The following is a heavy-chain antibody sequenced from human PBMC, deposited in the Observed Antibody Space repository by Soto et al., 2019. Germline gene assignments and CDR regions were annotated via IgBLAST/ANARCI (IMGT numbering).Heavy chain of an antibody. CDR3: ARVWGGAFDI. Sequence: QVQLQESGPGLVKPSETLSLTCTVSGGSIRSYYWSWIRQPPGKGLELIGYSYYSGSTNYNPSLRSRVTISVDTSKNQFSLKLSSVTAEDTAVYYCARVWGGAFDIWGQGTMVTVSS. V-gene: IGHV4-59*01. J-gene: IGHJ3*02. CDR2: SYYSGST. CDR1: GGSIRSYY. D-gene: IGHD3-10*01.